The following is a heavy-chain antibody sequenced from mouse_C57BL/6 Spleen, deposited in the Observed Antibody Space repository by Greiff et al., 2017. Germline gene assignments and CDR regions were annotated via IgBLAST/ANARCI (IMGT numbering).Heavy chain of an antibody. J-gene: IGHJ3*01. V-gene: IGHV1-9*01. CDR2: ILPGSGST. D-gene: IGHD3-2*02. CDR1: GYTFTGYW. Sequence: QVQLQQSGAELMKPGASVKISCKATGYTFTGYWIEWVKQRPGHGLEWIGEILPGSGSTNYNEQFKGKDTFTADTSYSTAYMQLSSLTTEDSAIYYCARGGSSGPPPYWGQGTLVTVSA. CDR3: ARGGSSGPPPY.